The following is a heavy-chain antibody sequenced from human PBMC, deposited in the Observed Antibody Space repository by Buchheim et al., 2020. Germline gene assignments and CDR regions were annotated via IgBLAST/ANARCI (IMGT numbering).Heavy chain of an antibody. V-gene: IGHV3-23*01. J-gene: IGHJ6*02. CDR3: AKDLPSGYLSMDYYYGMDV. Sequence: EVQLLESGGGLVQPGGSLRLSCAASGFTFSSYAMSWVRQAPGKGLEWVSAISGSGGSTYYADSVKGRFTLSRDNSKNTLYLQMNSLRAEDTAVYYCAKDLPSGYLSMDYYYGMDVWGQGTT. CDR2: ISGSGGST. D-gene: IGHD3-22*01. CDR1: GFTFSSYA.